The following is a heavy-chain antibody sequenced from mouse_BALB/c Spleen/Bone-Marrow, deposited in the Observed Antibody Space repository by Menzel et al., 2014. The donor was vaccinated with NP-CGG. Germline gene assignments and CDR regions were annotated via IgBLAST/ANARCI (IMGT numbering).Heavy chain of an antibody. CDR1: GYTFTSYW. CDR3: ARGDDYDPFAY. D-gene: IGHD2-4*01. V-gene: IGHV1S41*01. CDR2: IAPGSGST. J-gene: IGHJ3*01. Sequence: DLVKPGASVKLSCKASGYTFTSYWINWIKQRPGQGLEWIGRIAPGSGSTYYNEMFKGKATLTVDTSSSTANIQLSSLSSEDSAVYFCARGDDYDPFAYWGQGTLVTVSA.